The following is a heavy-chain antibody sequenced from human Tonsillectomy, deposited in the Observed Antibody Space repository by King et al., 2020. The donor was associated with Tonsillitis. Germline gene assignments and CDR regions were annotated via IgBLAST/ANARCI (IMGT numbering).Heavy chain of an antibody. J-gene: IGHJ4*02. CDR2: INHSGST. CDR1: GGSFIDYY. Sequence: VQLQQWGAGLLKPSETLSLTCAVYGGSFIDYYWSWIRQPPGKGLEWIGKINHSGSTNYNPSLRSRVTISVDTSKNHFSLSLSSVTAADTAVYYCAGGSYDFWSDYPDYFDYWGQGALVTVSS. V-gene: IGHV4-34*01. D-gene: IGHD3-3*01. CDR3: AGGSYDFWSDYPDYFDY.